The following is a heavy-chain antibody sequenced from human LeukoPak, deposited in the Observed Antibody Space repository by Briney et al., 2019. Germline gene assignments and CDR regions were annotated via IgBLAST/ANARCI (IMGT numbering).Heavy chain of an antibody. CDR2: IIPIFGTA. CDR1: GGTFSSYA. CDR3: ARDAEANWFDP. Sequence: ASVKVSCKASGGTFSSYAISWVRQAPGQGLEWMGGIIPIFGTANYAQKFQGRVMITTDESTSTAYMELSSLRSDDTAVYYCARDAEANWFDPWGQGTLVTVSS. V-gene: IGHV1-69*05. J-gene: IGHJ5*02.